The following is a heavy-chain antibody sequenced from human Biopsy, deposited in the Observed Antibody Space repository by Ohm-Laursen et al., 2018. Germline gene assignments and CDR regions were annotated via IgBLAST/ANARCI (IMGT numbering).Heavy chain of an antibody. CDR2: IYYSGTT. Sequence: SVTLSLTCTVSGCSISSYYWNWTRQPPGKGLEWIGYIYYSGTTDYSPSLKSRVTISIDKSKNQFFLKLSSVTAEDTAVYYCARDDAVTVIRGLYYWGQGALVTVSS. D-gene: IGHD2-21*02. CDR3: ARDDAVTVIRGLYY. J-gene: IGHJ4*02. CDR1: GCSISSYY. V-gene: IGHV4-59*07.